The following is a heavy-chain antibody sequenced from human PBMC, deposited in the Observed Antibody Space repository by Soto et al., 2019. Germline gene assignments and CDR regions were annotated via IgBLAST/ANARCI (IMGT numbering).Heavy chain of an antibody. CDR1: GFTFSNYA. J-gene: IGHJ6*02. D-gene: IGHD6-6*01. CDR3: ARAIEDRTPPYYYGMDV. V-gene: IGHV3-23*01. Sequence: GGSLRLSCAASGFTFSNYAMSWVRQAPGTGLEWVSAISSSSDNTYYADSVKGRFTISRDNSKNTLYLQMNSLRAEDTAVYYCARAIEDRTPPYYYGMDVWGPGTTLTVSS. CDR2: ISSSSDNT.